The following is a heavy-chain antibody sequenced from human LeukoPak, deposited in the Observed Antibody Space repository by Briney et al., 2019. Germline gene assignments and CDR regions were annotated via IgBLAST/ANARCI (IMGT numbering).Heavy chain of an antibody. J-gene: IGHJ5*02. CDR1: GYTFTSYG. Sequence: ASVKVSCKASGYTFTSYGISWVRQAPGQGLEWMGWISAYNGNTNYAQKLQGRVTMTTDTSTSTAYMELSRLRSDDTAVYYCARELRYSSSWSPFDPWGQGTLVTVSS. CDR3: ARELRYSSSWSPFDP. V-gene: IGHV1-18*01. CDR2: ISAYNGNT. D-gene: IGHD6-13*01.